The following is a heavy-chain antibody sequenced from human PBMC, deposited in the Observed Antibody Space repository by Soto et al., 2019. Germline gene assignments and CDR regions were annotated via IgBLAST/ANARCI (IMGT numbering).Heavy chain of an antibody. Sequence: LSLTCAISGDSVSSNSATWNWIRQSPSRGLEWLGRTYYKSKWFNDYAVSVKSRITINPDTSKNQFSLQLNSVTPEDTAVYYCARGGPTSSWFDPWGQGTLVTVSS. V-gene: IGHV6-1*01. CDR2: TYYKSKWFN. CDR1: GDSVSSNSAT. CDR3: ARGGPTSSWFDP. D-gene: IGHD6-6*01. J-gene: IGHJ5*02.